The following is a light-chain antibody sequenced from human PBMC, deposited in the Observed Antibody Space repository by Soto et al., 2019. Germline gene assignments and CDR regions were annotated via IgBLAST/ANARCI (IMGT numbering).Light chain of an antibody. Sequence: EIVLTQSPGTLSLSPGERATLSCRASQTVSNNYLAWYQQKPGQAPRLLIYGASSRATGSPDRFSGSGSGTDFTLTISRLEPEDFAVYYCQQYNKSFMYSFGQGTNLEIK. J-gene: IGKJ2*01. CDR3: QQYNKSFMYS. V-gene: IGKV3-20*01. CDR2: GAS. CDR1: QTVSNNY.